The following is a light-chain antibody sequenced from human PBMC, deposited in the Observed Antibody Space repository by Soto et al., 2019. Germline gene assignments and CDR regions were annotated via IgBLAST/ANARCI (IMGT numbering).Light chain of an antibody. CDR1: QSVNSY. CDR2: EAS. J-gene: IGKJ2*03. V-gene: IGKV3-11*01. Sequence: EMVLTQSPATLSFSPGERATLSCRASQSVNSYLAWFQQKPGQAPRLLIYEASTRAEGISARFSGSGSGTDFTLTISSLEPEDFAVYYCQQRTNLPPFSFGQGTKLEIK. CDR3: QQRTNLPPFS.